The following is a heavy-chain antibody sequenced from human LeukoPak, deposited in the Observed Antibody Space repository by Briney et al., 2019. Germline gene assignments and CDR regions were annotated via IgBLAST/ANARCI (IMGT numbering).Heavy chain of an antibody. CDR2: MNPNSGNT. J-gene: IGHJ5*02. Sequence: ASVKVSCKASGYTFTSYDINWVRQATGQGLEWMGWMNPNSGNTGYAQKFQGRVTMTRNTSISTAYMELSSLRSEDTAVYYCARGRRDDFWSGYYRENWFDPCGQGTLVTVSS. CDR1: GYTFTSYD. D-gene: IGHD3-3*01. CDR3: ARGRRDDFWSGYYRENWFDP. V-gene: IGHV1-8*01.